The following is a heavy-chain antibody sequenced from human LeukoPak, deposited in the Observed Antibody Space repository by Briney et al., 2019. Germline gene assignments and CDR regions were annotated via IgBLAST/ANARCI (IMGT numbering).Heavy chain of an antibody. D-gene: IGHD6-19*01. V-gene: IGHV3-23*01. Sequence: GGSLRLSCAASGFTFSSYAMSWVRQAPGKGLEWISTISGSGSNTYYVDSVKGRFTISRDTSKNTLYLQMNSLRAEDAAVYYCAKGAMAVAATGRLDYWGPGTLVTVSS. J-gene: IGHJ4*02. CDR1: GFTFSSYA. CDR2: ISGSGSNT. CDR3: AKGAMAVAATGRLDY.